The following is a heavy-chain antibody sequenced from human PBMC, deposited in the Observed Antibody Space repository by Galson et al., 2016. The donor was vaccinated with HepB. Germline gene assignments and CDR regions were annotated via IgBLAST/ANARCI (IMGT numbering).Heavy chain of an antibody. CDR2: IYHSGST. D-gene: IGHD4-17*01. V-gene: IGHV4-30-2*01. Sequence: IRQPPGKGLEWIGYIYHSGSTYYNPSLKSRVTISVDRSKNQFSLKLSSVTAADTAVYYCARVTRSSVPNWYFDLWGRGTLVTVSS. J-gene: IGHJ2*01. CDR3: ARVTRSSVPNWYFDL.